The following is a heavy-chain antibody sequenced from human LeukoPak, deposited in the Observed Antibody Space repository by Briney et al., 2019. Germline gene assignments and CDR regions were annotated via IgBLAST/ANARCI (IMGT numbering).Heavy chain of an antibody. CDR1: GFTFSDYY. CDR2: IRYDGSNK. V-gene: IGHV3-30*02. Sequence: PGGSLRLSCAASGFTFSDYYMSWIRQAPGKGLEWVAFIRYDGSNKCYADSVKGRFTISRDNSKNTLYLQMNSLRAEDTAVYYCARSRFGEAPPMDVWGKGTTVTISS. D-gene: IGHD3-10*01. J-gene: IGHJ6*03. CDR3: ARSRFGEAPPMDV.